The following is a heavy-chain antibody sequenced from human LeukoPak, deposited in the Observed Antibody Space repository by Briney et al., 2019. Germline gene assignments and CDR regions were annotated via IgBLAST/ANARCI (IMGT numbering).Heavy chain of an antibody. Sequence: VASVTVSCKASGYTFTSSDINWVRQATGQGLEWMGWMNPASGNTGYAQKFQGRVTITRNTSISTAYMELSSLRSEDTAVYYCASGDYYDSSGYYSDYYYYMDVWGKGTTVTVSS. CDR3: ASGDYYDSSGYYSDYYYYMDV. CDR2: MNPASGNT. CDR1: GYTFTSSD. J-gene: IGHJ6*03. V-gene: IGHV1-8*03. D-gene: IGHD3-22*01.